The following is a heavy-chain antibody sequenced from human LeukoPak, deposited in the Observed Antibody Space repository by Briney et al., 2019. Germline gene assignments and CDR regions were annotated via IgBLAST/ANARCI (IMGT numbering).Heavy chain of an antibody. J-gene: IGHJ5*02. CDR2: ISGSGGST. Sequence: PGGSLRLSCVASGFTFSSYSMNWVRQAPGKGLEWVSAISGSGGSTYYADSVKGRFTISRDNSKNTLYLQMNSLRAEDTAVYYCAKGGFWSGSTPGGWFDPWGQGTLVTVSS. CDR1: GFTFSSYS. D-gene: IGHD3-3*01. V-gene: IGHV3-23*01. CDR3: AKGGFWSGSTPGGWFDP.